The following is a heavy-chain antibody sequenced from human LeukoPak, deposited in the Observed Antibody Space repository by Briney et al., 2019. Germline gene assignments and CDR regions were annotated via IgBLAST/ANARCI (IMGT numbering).Heavy chain of an antibody. CDR1: GYTFTSYA. CDR3: ARAPTSTIVRGVFSWFNP. CDR2: INVGNGNT. D-gene: IGHD3-10*01. Sequence: ASVKVSCKASGYTFTSYAMHWVRQAPQQRLEWMGWINVGNGNTKYSQHSQGTVTITREPSASTAHMELGSLGSEGTALYYCARAPTSTIVRGVFSWFNPWGQGTLVTVSS. V-gene: IGHV1-3*01. J-gene: IGHJ5*02.